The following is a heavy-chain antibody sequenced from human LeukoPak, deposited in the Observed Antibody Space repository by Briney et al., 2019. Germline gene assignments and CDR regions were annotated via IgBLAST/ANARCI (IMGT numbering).Heavy chain of an antibody. CDR1: GYTLTNYG. Sequence: GASVKVSCKASGYTLTNYGISWVRQAPAHGLEWMGWISTNNGNTSYARKVQGRVTMTTDTSTSTAYMELRSLRSDDTAVYYCARDPGLFFDWLLDAFDIWGQGTMVTVSS. CDR3: ARDPGLFFDWLLDAFDI. D-gene: IGHD3/OR15-3a*01. CDR2: ISTNNGNT. J-gene: IGHJ3*02. V-gene: IGHV1-18*01.